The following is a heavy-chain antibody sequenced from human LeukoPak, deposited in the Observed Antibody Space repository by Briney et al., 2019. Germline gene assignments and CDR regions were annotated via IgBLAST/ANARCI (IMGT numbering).Heavy chain of an antibody. CDR1: GYIFTGYY. J-gene: IGHJ4*02. CDR2: INPNSGGT. Sequence: ASVKVSCKASGYIFTGYYVHWVRQAPGQGLEWMGWINPNSGGTNYAQKFQGRVTMTRDTSISTAYMELSRLRSDDTAVYYCARDYPTKAIAVAGPFDYWGQGTLVTVSS. CDR3: ARDYPTKAIAVAGPFDY. V-gene: IGHV1-2*02. D-gene: IGHD6-19*01.